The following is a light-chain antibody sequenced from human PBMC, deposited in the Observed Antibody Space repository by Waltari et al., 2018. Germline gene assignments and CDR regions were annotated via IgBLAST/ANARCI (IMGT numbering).Light chain of an antibody. CDR3: CSYAGSYTHVV. CDR2: DAP. J-gene: IGLJ2*01. V-gene: IGLV2-11*01. Sequence: QSALTQPRPVSGSPGQSVTIPCPGTSSHVGGYDYVLWYQHHPGKAPKPISCDAPKRPSGVPDRFSGSKSGNTASLTISGLQAEDEADYYCCSYAGSYTHVVFGGGTKLTVL. CDR1: SSHVGGYDY.